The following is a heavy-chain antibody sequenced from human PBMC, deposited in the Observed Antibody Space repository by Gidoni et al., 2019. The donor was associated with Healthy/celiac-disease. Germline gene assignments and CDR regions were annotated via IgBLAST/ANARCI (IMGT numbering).Heavy chain of an antibody. Sequence: QVQLVQSGAEVKKPGASVKVSCKASGYTFTGYYMHWVRQAPGQGLEWMGWINPNSGGTNDAQKFQGRVTMTRDTSISTAYMELSRLRSDDTAVYYCARANRITIFGVVISDAFDIWGQGTMVTVSS. CDR2: INPNSGGT. D-gene: IGHD3-3*01. V-gene: IGHV1-2*02. CDR1: GYTFTGYY. J-gene: IGHJ3*02. CDR3: ARANRITIFGVVISDAFDI.